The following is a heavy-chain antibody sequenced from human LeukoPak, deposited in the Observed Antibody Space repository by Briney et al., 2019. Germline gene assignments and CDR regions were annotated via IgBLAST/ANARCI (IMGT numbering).Heavy chain of an antibody. J-gene: IGHJ1*01. Sequence: GGSLRLSCAASGFTFDDYGMSWVRQAPGKGLEWVSGISPRGGITYYKDSVRGRFTISRDNFKNTVSLQLNSLRAEDTAMYYCAKDDDWGRFNHWGQGTLVTVSS. CDR3: AKDDDWGRFNH. V-gene: IGHV3-23*01. CDR1: GFTFDDYG. D-gene: IGHD3-16*01. CDR2: ISPRGGIT.